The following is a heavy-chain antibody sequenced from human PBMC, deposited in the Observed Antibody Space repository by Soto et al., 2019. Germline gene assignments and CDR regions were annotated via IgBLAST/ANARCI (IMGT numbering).Heavy chain of an antibody. CDR2: IRSKPNNYAT. CDR1: GFTFSDHY. CDR3: TRHVSDF. D-gene: IGHD3-3*01. J-gene: IGHJ4*01. Sequence: VGSLRLSCAVSGFTFSDHYMDWVRQASGKGLEWVGRIRSKPNNYATAYAASVKGRFSISRDDSKNTAYLQMNSLKTEDTAVYYCTRHVSDFWGQGTLVTVSS. V-gene: IGHV3-73*01.